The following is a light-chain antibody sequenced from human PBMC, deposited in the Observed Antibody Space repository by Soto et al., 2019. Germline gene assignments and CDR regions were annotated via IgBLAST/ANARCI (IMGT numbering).Light chain of an antibody. Sequence: EIVLTQSPGPLSLSPGERAPLSCRASQSVTSTYLAWYQQRPGQTPTLLISDTSIRATGIPDRFSGSGSGTDFTLAISRLEPEDFAVYYCQQYGTSPITFGQGTRLEIK. CDR3: QQYGTSPIT. V-gene: IGKV3-20*01. CDR2: DTS. CDR1: QSVTSTY. J-gene: IGKJ5*01.